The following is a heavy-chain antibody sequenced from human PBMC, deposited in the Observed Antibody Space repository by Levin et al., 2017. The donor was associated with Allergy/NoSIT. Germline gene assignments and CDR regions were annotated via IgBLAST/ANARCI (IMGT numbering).Heavy chain of an antibody. CDR1: GGSISSYY. CDR3: ARGGRWLQSPSGGIFDY. CDR2: IYYSGST. J-gene: IGHJ4*02. Sequence: PSETLSLTCTVSGGSISSYYWSWIRQPPGKGLGWIGYIYYSGSTNYNPSLKSRVTISVDTSKNQFSLKLSSVTAADTAVYYCARGGRWLQSPSGGIFDYWGQGTLVTVSS. D-gene: IGHD5-24*01. V-gene: IGHV4-59*01.